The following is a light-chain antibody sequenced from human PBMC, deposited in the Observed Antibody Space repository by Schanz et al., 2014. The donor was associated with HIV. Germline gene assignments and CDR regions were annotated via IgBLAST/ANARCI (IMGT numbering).Light chain of an antibody. CDR2: EVT. J-gene: IGLJ1*01. V-gene: IGLV2-8*01. Sequence: QSALTQPPSASGSPGQSVTISCTGTSSDVGGYNHVSWYQQHPGKAPKLMIYEVTKRPSGVPDRFSGSKSGNTASLTVSGLQAADEADYYCASFSTSDTPIFGTGTKVTVL. CDR3: ASFSTSDTPI. CDR1: SSDVGGYNH.